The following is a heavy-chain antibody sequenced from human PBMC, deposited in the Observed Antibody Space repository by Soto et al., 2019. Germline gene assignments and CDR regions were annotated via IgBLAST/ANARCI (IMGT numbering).Heavy chain of an antibody. CDR1: GYTFTSYG. J-gene: IGHJ4*02. V-gene: IGHV1-69*13. CDR2: ISAIFGKT. Sequence: SVKVSCKASGYTFTSYGISWVRQAPGQGLEWMGWISAIFGKTNYAQKFQGRVTITADESTSTAYMELSSLRSEDTAVYYCARGEEDDIVVVPAAMGGGSSWSSFDYWGQGTLVTVSS. D-gene: IGHD2-2*01. CDR3: ARGEEDDIVVVPAAMGGGSSWSSFDY.